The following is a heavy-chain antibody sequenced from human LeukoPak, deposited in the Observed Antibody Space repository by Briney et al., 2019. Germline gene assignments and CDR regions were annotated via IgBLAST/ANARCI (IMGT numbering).Heavy chain of an antibody. CDR1: GFTISRSS. Sequence: GGSLRLSCAASGFTISRSSMHWVRQAPGKGLEFVSAISRSGGNTYYANSVKGRFTISRDTSKNTLYLQVGSLRVEDTAVYYCARDFVYWGQGTLVTVSS. CDR3: ARDFVY. J-gene: IGHJ4*02. V-gene: IGHV3-64*01. CDR2: ISRSGGNT.